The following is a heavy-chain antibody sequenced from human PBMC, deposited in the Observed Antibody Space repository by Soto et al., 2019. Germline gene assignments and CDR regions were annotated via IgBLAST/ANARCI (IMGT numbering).Heavy chain of an antibody. V-gene: IGHV4-31*03. CDR3: AGVCRAVTRKGSWFDP. D-gene: IGHD4-17*01. CDR2: IYYSGST. Sequence: QVQLQESGPGLVKPSQTLSLTCTVSGGSISSGGYYWSWIRQHPGKGLEWIGYIYYSGSTYYNPSLKSRVTISVDTSKNQFSLKLSSVTAADTAVYYCAGVCRAVTRKGSWFDPWGQGTLVTVSS. CDR1: GGSISSGGYY. J-gene: IGHJ5*02.